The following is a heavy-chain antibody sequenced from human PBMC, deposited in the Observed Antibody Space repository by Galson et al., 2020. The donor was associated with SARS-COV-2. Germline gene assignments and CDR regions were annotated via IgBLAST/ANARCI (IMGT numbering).Heavy chain of an antibody. D-gene: IGHD3-10*01. CDR2: ISAGGGTT. Sequence: GGSLRLSCAASGFTFRDYGMTWVRQAPGQGLEWVSDISAGGGTTYYADSVKGRFTIFRDNSKNTLHLQMNSLTAEDTALYYCAKTRGSEIDIWGQGTMVTVSS. CDR1: GFTFRDYG. J-gene: IGHJ3*02. CDR3: AKTRGSEIDI. V-gene: IGHV3-23*01.